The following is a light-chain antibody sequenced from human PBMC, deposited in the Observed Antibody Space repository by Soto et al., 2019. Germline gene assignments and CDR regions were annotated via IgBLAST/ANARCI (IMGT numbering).Light chain of an antibody. CDR1: QDISNY. CDR3: QQYDNLHLT. V-gene: IGKV1-33*01. CDR2: DAS. J-gene: IGKJ4*01. Sequence: DLQMTQSPSSLSASVGDRVTITCQARQDISNYLNWYQQKPGKAPKLLIYDASNLETGVPSRFSGSGSGTDFTFTISSLQPEDIATYYCQQYDNLHLTFGGGTKVEIK.